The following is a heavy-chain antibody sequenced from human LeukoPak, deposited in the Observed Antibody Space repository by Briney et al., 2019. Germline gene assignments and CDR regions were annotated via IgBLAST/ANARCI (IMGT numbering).Heavy chain of an antibody. J-gene: IGHJ5*02. V-gene: IGHV2-5*02. Sequence: SGPTLVKPTQTLTLTCTFSGFSLSTSGVGVGWIRQPPGKALEWLALIYWDDEKRHSPSLKSRLTITKDTSKNQVVLTMTNMDPVDTATYYCAHSHGYGSSWSGFDPWGQGTLVTVSS. CDR1: GFSLSTSGVG. CDR2: IYWDDEK. D-gene: IGHD6-13*01. CDR3: AHSHGYGSSWSGFDP.